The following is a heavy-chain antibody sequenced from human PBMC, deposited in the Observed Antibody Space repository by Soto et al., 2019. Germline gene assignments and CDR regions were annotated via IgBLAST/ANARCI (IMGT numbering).Heavy chain of an antibody. CDR3: AKGSEAAAGNYYYGMDV. Sequence: EVQLLESGGGLVQPGGSLRLSCADSGFTFSSYAMSCVRQAPGKGLEWVSAISGSGGSTYYADSVKGRFTISRDNSKNTLYLQMNSLRAEDTAVYYCAKGSEAAAGNYYYGMDVWGQGTTVTVSS. D-gene: IGHD6-13*01. V-gene: IGHV3-23*01. J-gene: IGHJ6*02. CDR2: ISGSGGST. CDR1: GFTFSSYA.